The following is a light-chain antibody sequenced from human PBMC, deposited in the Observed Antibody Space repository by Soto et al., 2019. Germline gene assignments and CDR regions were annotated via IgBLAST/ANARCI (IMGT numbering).Light chain of an antibody. J-gene: IGKJ1*01. CDR3: QHYGTSLWT. Sequence: EIVLTQSPGTLSLSPGQRATLSCRASQSVTSTYLAWYQQKLGQAPRLLIYGASSRATGIPDRFSGSGSGTDFTLIISRLEPEDFAVYYCQHYGTSLWTLGQGTKVEIK. CDR2: GAS. CDR1: QSVTSTY. V-gene: IGKV3-20*01.